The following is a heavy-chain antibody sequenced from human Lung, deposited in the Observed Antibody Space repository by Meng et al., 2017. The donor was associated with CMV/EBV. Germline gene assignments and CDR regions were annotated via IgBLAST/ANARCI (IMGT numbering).Heavy chain of an antibody. CDR1: GFAFSTYD. V-gene: IGHV3-13*01. CDR2: IGTVGDT. J-gene: IGHJ4*02. CDR3: ARARSPTHFDY. Sequence: LSCTASGFAFSTYDFHWFRQPTGKGLEWVSSIGTVGDTYSIGSVKGRFIISREDAKNSVYLQMNGLRDGDTGLYYCARARSPTHFDYWGQGALVTVSS.